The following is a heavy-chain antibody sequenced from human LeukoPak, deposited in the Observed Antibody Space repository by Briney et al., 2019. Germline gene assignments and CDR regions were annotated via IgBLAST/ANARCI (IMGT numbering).Heavy chain of an antibody. CDR1: GYSFTSYW. V-gene: IGHV5-51*01. D-gene: IGHD1-26*01. J-gene: IGHJ3*02. CDR2: IYPGYSDT. Sequence: GESLKISCKGSGYSFTSYWIGWVRQMPGKGLEWMGIIYPGYSDTRYSPSFQGQVTISADKSISTAYMQWSSLKASDTAMYYCASPGFHVVGTITTSRAFDIWGQGTMVTVSS. CDR3: ASPGFHVVGTITTSRAFDI.